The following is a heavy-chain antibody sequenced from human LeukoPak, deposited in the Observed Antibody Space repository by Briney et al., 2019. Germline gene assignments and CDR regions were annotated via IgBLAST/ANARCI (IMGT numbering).Heavy chain of an antibody. D-gene: IGHD5-24*01. CDR3: SRGGVEMATITFDY. Sequence: GGSLRLSCTASGFTFGDYAMSWFRQAPGKGLEWVGFIRSKAYGGTTEYVASVKGRLTISRDDSKGIAYLQMNSLKTEDTAVYYCSRGGVEMATITFDYWGQGTLVTVSS. CDR2: IRSKAYGGTT. CDR1: GFTFGDYA. V-gene: IGHV3-49*03. J-gene: IGHJ4*02.